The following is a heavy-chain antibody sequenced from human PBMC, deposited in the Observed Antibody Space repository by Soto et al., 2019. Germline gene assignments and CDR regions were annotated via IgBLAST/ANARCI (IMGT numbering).Heavy chain of an antibody. CDR3: PRAFPYYVGRHSLLDS. D-gene: IGHD3-3*01. Sequence: LAVTCASSGDCRAGDGASCDCIRQYPSRGLEWLGRTYYRSSWYNAYAVSVKSRITVTPDTSKKQFSLHLKSVTPEDTAVYHCPRAFPYYVGRHSLLDSRGPGAPLTVSA. V-gene: IGHV6-1*01. J-gene: IGHJ4*02. CDR1: GDCRAGDGAS. CDR2: TYYRSSWYN.